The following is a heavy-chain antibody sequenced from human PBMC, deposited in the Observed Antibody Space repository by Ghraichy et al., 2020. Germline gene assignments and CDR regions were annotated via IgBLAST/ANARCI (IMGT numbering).Heavy chain of an antibody. J-gene: IGHJ4*02. D-gene: IGHD3-16*01. Sequence: ASVKVSCKASGYTFTGYYMHWVRQAPGQGLEWMGWINPNSGGTNYAQKFQGWVTMTRDTSISTAYMELSRLRSDDTAVYYCARDGGDVLAYFDYWGQGTLVTVSS. V-gene: IGHV1-2*04. CDR2: INPNSGGT. CDR1: GYTFTGYY. CDR3: ARDGGDVLAYFDY.